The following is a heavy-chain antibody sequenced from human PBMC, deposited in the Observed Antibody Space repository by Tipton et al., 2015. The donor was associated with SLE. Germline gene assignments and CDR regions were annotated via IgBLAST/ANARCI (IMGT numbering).Heavy chain of an antibody. J-gene: IGHJ4*02. CDR1: GGSFSGYY. CDR3: ARDRYSGSYFDY. CDR2: INHSGST. V-gene: IGHV4-34*01. Sequence: TLSLTCAVYGGSFSGYYWSWIRQPPGKGLEWIGEINHSGSTNYNPSLKSRVTISVDTSKNQFSLKLSSVTAADTAVYYCARDRYSGSYFDYWGQGTLVTVSS. D-gene: IGHD1-26*01.